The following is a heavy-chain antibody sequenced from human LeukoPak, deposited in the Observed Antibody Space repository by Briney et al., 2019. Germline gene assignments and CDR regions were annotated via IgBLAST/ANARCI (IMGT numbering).Heavy chain of an antibody. CDR3: AKGEDDYDLTAY. Sequence: PGGSLRLSCAASGFTFSSSAMSWVRQAPGKGLEWVSAISGSGGSTYYADSVKGRSTISRDNSKNTLYLQMNSLRAEDTAVYYCAKGEDDYDLTAYWGQGTLVTVSS. V-gene: IGHV3-23*01. D-gene: IGHD4-17*01. J-gene: IGHJ4*02. CDR2: ISGSGGST. CDR1: GFTFSSSA.